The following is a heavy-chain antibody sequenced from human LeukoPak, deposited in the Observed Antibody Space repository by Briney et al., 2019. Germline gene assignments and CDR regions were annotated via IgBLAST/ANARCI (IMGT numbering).Heavy chain of an antibody. CDR3: ARGSRPYYDYYGMDV. Sequence: GGSLRLSCVASGYTFSSYSMNWVRQAPGKGLEWVSYISSSSSTIYYADTVKGRFTISRDNAKNSLYLQMNRLRAEDTAVYYCARGSRPYYDYYGMDVWGQGTTVTVSS. V-gene: IGHV3-48*04. J-gene: IGHJ6*02. CDR1: GYTFSSYS. CDR2: ISSSSSTI.